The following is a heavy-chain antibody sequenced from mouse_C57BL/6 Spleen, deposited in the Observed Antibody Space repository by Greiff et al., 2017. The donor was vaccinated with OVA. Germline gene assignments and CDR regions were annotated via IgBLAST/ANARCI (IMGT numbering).Heavy chain of an antibody. D-gene: IGHD2-3*01. Sequence: VQLQQPGAELVRPGSSVKLSCKASGYTFTSYWMDWVKQRPGQGLEWIGNIYPSDSETHYNHKFKDKATLTVDKSSSTAYMQLSSLTSEDSAVYYCARTVGGYSFAYWGQGTLVTVSA. CDR1: GYTFTSYW. V-gene: IGHV1-61*01. CDR3: ARTVGGYSFAY. J-gene: IGHJ3*01. CDR2: IYPSDSET.